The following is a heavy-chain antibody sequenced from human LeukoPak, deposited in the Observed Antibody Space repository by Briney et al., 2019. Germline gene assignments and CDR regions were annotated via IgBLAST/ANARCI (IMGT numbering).Heavy chain of an antibody. V-gene: IGHV4-4*07. CDR3: ARELSSVGDNGDFSVCETFDT. J-gene: IGHJ3*02. Sequence: PSETLSLTCTVSGSSISDYYWTWIRQVAGKGLEWLGHIHTSGNSNYNPSLKSRVTMSADTSKNQVSLKVTSMTAADTAVYYCARELSSVGDNGDFSVCETFDTWGQGTMVTVSS. CDR1: GSSISDYY. CDR2: IHTSGNS. D-gene: IGHD2-21*01.